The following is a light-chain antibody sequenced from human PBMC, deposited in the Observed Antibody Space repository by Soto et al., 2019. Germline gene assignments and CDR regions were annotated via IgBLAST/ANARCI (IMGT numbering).Light chain of an antibody. CDR1: QSVSSTF. CDR2: DAS. J-gene: IGKJ4*01. V-gene: IGKV3-11*01. CDR3: QQRYNWPLT. Sequence: IVLTQSPGTLSLSPGERATLSCRASQSVSSTFLAWYQQKPGQAPRLLIYDASKRATGIPARFSGSGSGTDFTLTISSLEPEDFAVYYCQQRYNWPLTFGGGTKVDIK.